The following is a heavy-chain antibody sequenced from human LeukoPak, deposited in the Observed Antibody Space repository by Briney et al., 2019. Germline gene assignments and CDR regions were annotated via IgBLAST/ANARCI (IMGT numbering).Heavy chain of an antibody. D-gene: IGHD1-1*01. CDR2: TYTTGST. J-gene: IGHJ4*02. Sequence: SETLSLTCTVSGDSISSGSYYWSWIRQPAGRGLEWIGRTYTTGSTNYNPSLKSRVTISVDTSKNQFSLKLSSVTAADTAVYYSARELGQLDYWGQGTLVTVSS. CDR3: ARELGQLDY. V-gene: IGHV4-61*02. CDR1: GDSISSGSYY.